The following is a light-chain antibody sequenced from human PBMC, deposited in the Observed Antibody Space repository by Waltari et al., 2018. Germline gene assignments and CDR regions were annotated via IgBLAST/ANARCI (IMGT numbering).Light chain of an antibody. Sequence: DIVMTQSPDSLAVSMGARATINCTSSQSVLYSYNNKNYLAWYQQKPGQPPKLLIYWASTRESGVPDRFSGSGSGTDFTLTISSLQAEDVAVYYCQQYYRWTFGQGTKVEIK. CDR2: WAS. CDR1: QSVLYSYNNKNY. CDR3: QQYYRWT. J-gene: IGKJ1*01. V-gene: IGKV4-1*01.